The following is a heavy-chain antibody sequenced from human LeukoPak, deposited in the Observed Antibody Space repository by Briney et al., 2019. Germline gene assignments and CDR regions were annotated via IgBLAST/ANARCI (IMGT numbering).Heavy chain of an antibody. CDR2: ISAYNGNT. V-gene: IGHV1-18*01. CDR1: GYTFTNYG. D-gene: IGHD2-15*01. Sequence: GASVKVSCKASGYTFTNYGISWVRQAPGRGLEWMGWISAYNGNTNYAQKLQVRISMTTDTSTSTAYMELRSLRSDDTAVYYCARGCSGGRCYSVDAFDIWGQGTVVTVSS. CDR3: ARGCSGGRCYSVDAFDI. J-gene: IGHJ3*02.